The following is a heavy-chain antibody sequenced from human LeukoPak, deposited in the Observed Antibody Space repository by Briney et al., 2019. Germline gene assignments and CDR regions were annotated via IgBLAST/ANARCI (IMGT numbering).Heavy chain of an antibody. D-gene: IGHD3-22*01. CDR2: ISYDGSNK. CDR1: GFTFRWYV. J-gene: IGHJ4*02. Sequence: PGGSLRLSCAASGFTFRWYVMSWVRQAPGKGLEWVAVISYDGSNKYYADSVKGRFTISRDNSKNTLYLQMNSLRAEDTAVYYCARDFLHYYDSSGTFDYWGQGTLVTVSS. CDR3: ARDFLHYYDSSGTFDY. V-gene: IGHV3-30*03.